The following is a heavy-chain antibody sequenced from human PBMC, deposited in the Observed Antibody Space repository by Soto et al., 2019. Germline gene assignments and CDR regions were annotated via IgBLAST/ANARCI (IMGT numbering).Heavy chain of an antibody. CDR3: ARIVVGATVDP. CDR2: ISYTGDT. D-gene: IGHD1-26*01. CDR1: GDSVISDRYF. V-gene: IGHV4-61*01. J-gene: IGHJ5*02. Sequence: SETLSLTCSVSGDSVISDRYFWTWIRQPPGKGLEWIAYISYTGDTNYNPSLKSRVTISVDTSRNQFSLTLTSVTAADTAVYFCARIVVGATVDPWGQGSLVTVSS.